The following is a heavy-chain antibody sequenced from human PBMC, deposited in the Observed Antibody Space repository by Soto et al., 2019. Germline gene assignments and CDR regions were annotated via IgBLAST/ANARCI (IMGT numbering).Heavy chain of an antibody. V-gene: IGHV2-5*02. CDR2: IYWDDDK. Sequence: QITLKESGPTLVKPTQTLTLTCTFSGFSLSTSGVGVGWIRQPPGKALEWLALIYWDDDKRYSPSLKSRLTITNDTSKNQVVLTMTNMDPVDTATYYCAHRGIVGATFDYWGQGTLVTVSS. D-gene: IGHD1-26*01. CDR1: GFSLSTSGVG. CDR3: AHRGIVGATFDY. J-gene: IGHJ4*02.